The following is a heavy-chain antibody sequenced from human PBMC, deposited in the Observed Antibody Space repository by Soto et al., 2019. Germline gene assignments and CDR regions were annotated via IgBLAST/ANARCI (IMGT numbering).Heavy chain of an antibody. J-gene: IGHJ6*02. Sequence: GASVKVSCKASGYTFTSYGISWVRQAPGQGLEWMGWISAYNGNTNYAQKLQGRVTMTTDTSTSTAYMELRSLRSDDTAVYYCLIVVVPAAMGFYGMDVWGQGTTVTVSS. CDR3: LIVVVPAAMGFYGMDV. V-gene: IGHV1-18*01. D-gene: IGHD2-2*01. CDR2: ISAYNGNT. CDR1: GYTFTSYG.